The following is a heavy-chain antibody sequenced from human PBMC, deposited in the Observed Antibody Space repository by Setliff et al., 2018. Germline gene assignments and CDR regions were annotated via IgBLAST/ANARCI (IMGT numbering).Heavy chain of an antibody. Sequence: GESLKISCATSGFTFRDYSLTWVRQAPGKGLEWVSGIDQASHPYYPDSMKGRFAISRDNSLNTLYLQMNSLRAEDTAVYYCAKEFTVVVPAALALDVWGKGTTVTVSS. CDR3: AKEFTVVVPAALALDV. J-gene: IGHJ6*04. CDR1: GFTFRDYS. CDR2: IDQASHP. V-gene: IGHV3-23*03. D-gene: IGHD2-2*01.